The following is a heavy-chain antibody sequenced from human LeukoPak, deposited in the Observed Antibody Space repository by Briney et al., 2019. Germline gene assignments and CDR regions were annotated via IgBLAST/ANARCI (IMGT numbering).Heavy chain of an antibody. CDR2: ISGSGGRT. Sequence: PGGSLRLSCAASGFNFGNYGMNWVRQAPGKGLEWVSAISGSGGRTYYADSVKGRFTISRDNSKNTLYLQMNSLRAEDTAVYYCAKSRGVITYYFDYWGQGTLVTVSS. CDR3: AKSRGVITYYFDY. J-gene: IGHJ4*02. CDR1: GFNFGNYG. D-gene: IGHD3-10*01. V-gene: IGHV3-23*01.